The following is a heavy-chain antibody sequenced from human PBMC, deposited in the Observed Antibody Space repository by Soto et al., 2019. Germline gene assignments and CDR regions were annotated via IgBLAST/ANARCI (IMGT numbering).Heavy chain of an antibody. CDR1: GFTFDDYA. D-gene: IGHD3-16*01. CDR2: ISWNSGSI. Sequence: GGSLRLSCAASGFTFDDYAMHWVRQAPGKGLEWVSGISWNSGSIGYADSVKGRFTISRDNAKNSLYLQMNSLRAEDTALYYCAKTGYDYVWVKPNYFDYWGQGTLVTVSS. CDR3: AKTGYDYVWVKPNYFDY. V-gene: IGHV3-9*01. J-gene: IGHJ4*02.